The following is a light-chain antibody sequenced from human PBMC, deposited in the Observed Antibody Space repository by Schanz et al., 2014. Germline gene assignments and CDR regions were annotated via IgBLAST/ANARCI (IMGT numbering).Light chain of an antibody. V-gene: IGKV3-20*01. CDR3: QQYGSSPPYT. CDR2: GAS. Sequence: EIVMTQSPATLSVSPGERATLSCRASQSVSGSYLAWYQQTPGQAPRLLIHGASSRATGIPDRFSGSGSGTDFTLTISRLEPEDFAVYYCQQYGSSPPYTFGQGTKLEIK. J-gene: IGKJ2*01. CDR1: QSVSGSY.